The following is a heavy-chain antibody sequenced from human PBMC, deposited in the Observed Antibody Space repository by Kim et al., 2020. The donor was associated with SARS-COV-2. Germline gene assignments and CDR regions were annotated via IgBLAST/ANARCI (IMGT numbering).Heavy chain of an antibody. D-gene: IGHD6-19*01. CDR3: AKGVGSGWSHGGSLDP. Sequence: GGSLRLSCAASGFTFSDYGLHWVRQAPGKGLEWVAVIWYDGSNKYYGDSVKGRFTISRDNSKNMLYLQMNSLRAEDTAVYYCAKGVGSGWSHGGSLDPWGQGSLVTVSS. CDR1: GFTFSDYG. J-gene: IGHJ5*02. CDR2: IWYDGSNK. V-gene: IGHV3-33*06.